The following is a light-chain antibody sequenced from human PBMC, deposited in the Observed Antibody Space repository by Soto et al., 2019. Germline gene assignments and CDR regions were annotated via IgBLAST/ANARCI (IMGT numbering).Light chain of an antibody. CDR2: DTS. CDR1: QSVDSY. Sequence: EIVLTQSPATLSLSPGERATLSCRASQSVDSYLAWYQQKPGQAPRLLIYDTSNRATGIPARFSGSGSGTDFTLTVSSLEPEDSAVYYCQQRRSSITVGQGTRLEIK. J-gene: IGKJ5*01. CDR3: QQRRSSIT. V-gene: IGKV3-11*01.